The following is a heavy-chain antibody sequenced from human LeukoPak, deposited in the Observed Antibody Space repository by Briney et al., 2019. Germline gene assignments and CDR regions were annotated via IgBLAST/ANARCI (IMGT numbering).Heavy chain of an antibody. V-gene: IGHV3-30*18. CDR3: AKERIVVVTDYYYGMDV. J-gene: IGHJ6*02. D-gene: IGHD2-21*02. CDR2: ISYDGSNK. CDR1: GFTFSSYG. Sequence: GGSLRLSCAASGFTFSSYGMHWVRQAPGKGLEWVAVISYDGSNKYYADSVKGRFTISRDNSKNTLYLQMNSLRAEDTAVYYCAKERIVVVTDYYYGMDVWGQGTTVTVSS.